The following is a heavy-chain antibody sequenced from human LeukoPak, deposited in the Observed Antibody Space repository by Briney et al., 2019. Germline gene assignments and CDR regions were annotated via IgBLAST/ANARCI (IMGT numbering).Heavy chain of an antibody. D-gene: IGHD3-22*01. Sequence: PSETLSLTCTVSGGSISSYYWSWIRQPAGKGLEWIGRIYTSGSTNYNPSLKSRVTISVDTSKNQFSLKLSSVTAADTAVYYCARGRSGYYSRGGELDYWGQGTLVTVSS. J-gene: IGHJ4*02. V-gene: IGHV4-4*07. CDR3: ARGRSGYYSRGGELDY. CDR1: GGSISSYY. CDR2: IYTSGST.